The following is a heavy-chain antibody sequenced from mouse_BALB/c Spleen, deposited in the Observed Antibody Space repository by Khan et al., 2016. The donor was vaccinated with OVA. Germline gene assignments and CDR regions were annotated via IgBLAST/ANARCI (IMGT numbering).Heavy chain of an antibody. V-gene: IGHV5-6*01. CDR2: ISSGGDYT. Sequence: VQLVESGGDLVKPGGSLKLSCAASGFTFSSYSMSWVRQTPDMRLEWVASISSGGDYTYYPDIVKGRFTISRDNAKNTLYLEMSSLKSEDTAMYYCASHLTGSFAYWGQGTLVTVSA. CDR1: GFTFSSYS. D-gene: IGHD4-1*01. J-gene: IGHJ3*01. CDR3: ASHLTGSFAY.